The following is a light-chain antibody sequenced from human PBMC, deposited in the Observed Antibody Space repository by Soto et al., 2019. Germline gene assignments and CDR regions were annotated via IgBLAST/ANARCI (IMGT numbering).Light chain of an antibody. CDR3: QQRLNWPPG. V-gene: IGKV3-11*01. CDR2: DAS. J-gene: IGKJ1*01. Sequence: EIVLTQSPATLSLSPGERATLSCRASQSVSSYLAWYQQKPGQAHRLLIYDASNRATGIQARFSGSGSGTDFTLTISDLEPADFGLYYCQQRLNWPPGFGQGTKVDIK. CDR1: QSVSSY.